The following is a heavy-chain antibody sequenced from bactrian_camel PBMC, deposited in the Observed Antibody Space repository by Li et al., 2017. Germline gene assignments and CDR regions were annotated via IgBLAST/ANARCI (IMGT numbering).Heavy chain of an antibody. D-gene: IGHD3*01. CDR3: AAGGRDCYSGPLIGNKYNY. J-gene: IGHJ4*01. V-gene: IGHV3S54*01. Sequence: PLVESGGGSVQAGGSLRLSCAASVNSNNCMGWFRQAPGKEREGVAAMYTDTGRTFYSDSVKGRFTISQDNAKNTVYLQMSDLKPEDTAMYYCAAGGRDCYSGPLIGNKYNYWGQGTQVTDS. CDR1: VNSNNC. CDR2: MYTDTGRT.